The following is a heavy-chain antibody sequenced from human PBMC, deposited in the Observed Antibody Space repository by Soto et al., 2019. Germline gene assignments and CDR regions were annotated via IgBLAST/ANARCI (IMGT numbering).Heavy chain of an antibody. J-gene: IGHJ4*02. CDR1: GCSISSSNW. V-gene: IGHV4-4*02. CDR3: ARGSTGLLDY. D-gene: IGHD2-8*02. CDR2: IYHSGST. Sequence: SETLSLTCAFSGCSISSSNWWIWVRQPPGQGLEWIGEIYHSGSTNYNLSLKSRVTISVDNSKNQFSLKLNSVTAADTAIYFCARGSTGLLDYWGQGTLVTVSS.